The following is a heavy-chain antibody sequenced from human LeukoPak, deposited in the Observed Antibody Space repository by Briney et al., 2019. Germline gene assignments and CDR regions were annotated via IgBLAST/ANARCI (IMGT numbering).Heavy chain of an antibody. J-gene: IGHJ4*02. Sequence: ASVKVSCKASGYTFTSYYMHWVQQAPGQGLEWMGWISAYNGNTNYAQKLQGRVTMTTDTSTSTAYMELRSLRSDDTAVYYCAINLRGLLWFGETDYWGQGTLVTVSS. V-gene: IGHV1-18*04. CDR1: GYTFTSYY. CDR3: AINLRGLLWFGETDY. CDR2: ISAYNGNT. D-gene: IGHD3-10*01.